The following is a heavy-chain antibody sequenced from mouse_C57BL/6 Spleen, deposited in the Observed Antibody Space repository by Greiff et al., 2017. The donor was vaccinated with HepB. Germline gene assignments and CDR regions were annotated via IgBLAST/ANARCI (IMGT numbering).Heavy chain of an antibody. CDR1: GFNIKDYY. D-gene: IGHD1-1*01. CDR2: IDPEDGDT. V-gene: IGHV14-1*01. J-gene: IGHJ2*01. Sequence: VQLKQSGAELVRPGASVKLSCTASGFNIKDYYMHWVKQRPEQGLEWIGRIDPEDGDTEYAPKFQGKATMTADTSSNTAYLQLSSLTSEDTAVYYCTTRTTVVANFDYWGQGTTLTVSS. CDR3: TTRTTVVANFDY.